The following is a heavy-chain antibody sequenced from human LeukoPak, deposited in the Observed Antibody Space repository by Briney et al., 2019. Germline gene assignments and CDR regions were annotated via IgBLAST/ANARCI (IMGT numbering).Heavy chain of an antibody. Sequence: SETLSLTCTVSGGSISSYYWSWIRQPPGKGLEWIGYIYYSGSTNYNPSLKSRVTISVDTSKNQFSLKLSSVTAADTAVYYCARNYGSGSYSSGAKYYYYMDVWGKGTTVTISS. D-gene: IGHD3-10*01. V-gene: IGHV4-59*01. CDR3: ARNYGSGSYSSGAKYYYYMDV. CDR2: IYYSGST. CDR1: GGSISSYY. J-gene: IGHJ6*03.